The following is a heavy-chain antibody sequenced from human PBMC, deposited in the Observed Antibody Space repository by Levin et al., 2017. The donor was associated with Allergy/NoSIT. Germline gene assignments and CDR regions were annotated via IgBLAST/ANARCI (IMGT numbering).Heavy chain of an antibody. CDR2: LSGSGRDT. Sequence: PSETLSLTCAASGFTFSSYAMNWVRQAPGKGLEWVSSLSGSGRDTYYPDSVKGRFTISRDTSKNTLYLQMHSLRAEDTAVYYCAKGVNSGNYYYFDYWGQGTLVTVSS. D-gene: IGHD1-26*01. V-gene: IGHV3-23*01. J-gene: IGHJ4*02. CDR1: GFTFSSYA. CDR3: AKGVNSGNYYYFDY.